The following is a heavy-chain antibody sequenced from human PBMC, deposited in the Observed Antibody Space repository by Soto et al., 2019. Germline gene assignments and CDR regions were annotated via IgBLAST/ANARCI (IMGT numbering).Heavy chain of an antibody. CDR1: GFTFDDYA. J-gene: IGHJ4*02. CDR2: ISWNSGSI. CDR3: AKSDSSGWADY. Sequence: EVQLVESGGGLVQPGRSLGLSCAASGFTFDDYAMPWVRQAPGKGLEWVSGISWNSGSIGYADSVKGRFTISRDNAKNSLYLQMNSLTAEDTALYHCAKSDSSGWADYWGQGTLVTVSS. D-gene: IGHD6-19*01. V-gene: IGHV3-9*01.